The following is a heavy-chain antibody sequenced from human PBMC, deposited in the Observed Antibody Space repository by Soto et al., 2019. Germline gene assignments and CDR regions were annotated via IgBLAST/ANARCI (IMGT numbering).Heavy chain of an antibody. Sequence: GGSLRLSCAASGFTFSSYGMHWVRQAPGKGLEWVAVIWYDGSNKYYADSVKGRFTISRDNSKNTLYLQMNSLRAEDTAVYYCARDFQVMVRGVISYFQHWGQGTLVTVSS. CDR1: GFTFSSYG. D-gene: IGHD3-10*01. V-gene: IGHV3-33*01. J-gene: IGHJ1*01. CDR2: IWYDGSNK. CDR3: ARDFQVMVRGVISYFQH.